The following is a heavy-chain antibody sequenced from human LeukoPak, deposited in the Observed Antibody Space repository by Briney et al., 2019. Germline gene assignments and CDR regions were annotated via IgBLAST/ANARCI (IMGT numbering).Heavy chain of an antibody. CDR2: IIPIFGTA. J-gene: IGHJ4*02. V-gene: IGHV1-69*05. CDR1: GGTFSSYA. Sequence: SVKVSCKASGGTFSSYAISWVRQAPGQGLEWMGGIIPIFGTANYAQKFQGRVTITTDESTSTAYMELSSLRSAATAVYYCAVGVRGVYDYWGQGTLVTVSS. CDR3: AVGVRGVYDY. D-gene: IGHD3-10*02.